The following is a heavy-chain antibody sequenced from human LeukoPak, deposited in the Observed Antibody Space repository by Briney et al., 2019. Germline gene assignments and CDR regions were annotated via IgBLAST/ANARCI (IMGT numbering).Heavy chain of an antibody. CDR2: ISAYNGNT. J-gene: IGHJ4*02. CDR3: ARGGPYYYDSSGTEGDY. V-gene: IGHV1-18*01. D-gene: IGHD3-22*01. Sequence: GASVNDSFMASLYTLTIYGISGVRPAPGQGVEGMGWISAYNGNTNYAQKLQGRVTMTTDTSTSTAYMELRSLRSDDTAVYYCARGGPYYYDSSGTEGDYWGQGTVVTVSS. CDR1: LYTLTIYG.